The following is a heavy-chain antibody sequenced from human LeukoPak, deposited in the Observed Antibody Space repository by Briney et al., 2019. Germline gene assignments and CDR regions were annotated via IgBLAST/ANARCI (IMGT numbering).Heavy chain of an antibody. CDR2: INGDGSST. CDR3: ARVGRYSGSYPTFDY. Sequence: GGSLRLSCAASGFTFSSYWMHWVRQARGKGLVWVSRINGDGSSTSYADSVKGRFTISRDNAKNTLYLQMNSLRAEDTAVYYCARVGRYSGSYPTFDYWGQGTLVTVSS. D-gene: IGHD1-26*01. J-gene: IGHJ4*02. CDR1: GFTFSSYW. V-gene: IGHV3-74*01.